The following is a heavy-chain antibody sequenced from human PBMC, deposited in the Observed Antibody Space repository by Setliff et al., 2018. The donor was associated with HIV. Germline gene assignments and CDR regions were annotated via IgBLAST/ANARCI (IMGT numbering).Heavy chain of an antibody. CDR2: IHYSGAT. V-gene: IGHV4-59*08. D-gene: IGHD2-8*01. Sequence: KTSETLSLTCTVSGGSISSYYWIWIRQPPGKGLEWIGYIHYSGATNYNPSLKSRVTISLDTSRTQFSLRLSSVTAADTAVYYCARHSPNVGVRGDAFDIWGQGTVVTVSS. J-gene: IGHJ3*02. CDR1: GGSISSYY. CDR3: ARHSPNVGVRGDAFDI.